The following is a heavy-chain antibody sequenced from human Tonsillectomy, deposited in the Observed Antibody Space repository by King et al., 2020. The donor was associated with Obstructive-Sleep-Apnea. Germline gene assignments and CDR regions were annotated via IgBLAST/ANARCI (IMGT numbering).Heavy chain of an antibody. CDR1: GGSISSSSFY. CDR3: AGVRYSYGYLSAFDI. J-gene: IGHJ3*02. CDR2: IYYTGST. V-gene: IGHV4-39*07. D-gene: IGHD5-18*01. Sequence: QLQESGPGLVKPSETLSLTCTVSGGSISSSSFYWGWIRQPPGKGLEWIESIYYTGSTYYNPSLKSRVTISVDTSKNQFSLKLSSVTAAVTAVDYSAGVRYSYGYLSAFDIWGQGTMVTVSS.